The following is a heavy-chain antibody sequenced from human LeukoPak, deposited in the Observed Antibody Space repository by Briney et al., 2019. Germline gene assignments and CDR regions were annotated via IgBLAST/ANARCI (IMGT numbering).Heavy chain of an antibody. CDR3: ARGRYSYGLYYFDY. D-gene: IGHD5-18*01. J-gene: IGHJ4*02. V-gene: IGHV3-30*02. CDR2: IHSDGNTK. Sequence: GGSLRLSCVASGFTFRDYGMHWVRQAPGKGLEWVAFIHSDGNTKYADSVKGRFTISRDNSKNTLYLQMNSLRAEDTAVYYCARGRYSYGLYYFDYWGQGTLVTVSS. CDR1: GFTFRDYG.